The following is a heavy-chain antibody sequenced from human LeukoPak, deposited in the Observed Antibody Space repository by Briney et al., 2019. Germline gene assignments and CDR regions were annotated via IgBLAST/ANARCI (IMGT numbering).Heavy chain of an antibody. CDR1: GFTFSSYG. J-gene: IGHJ3*02. V-gene: IGHV3-30*18. D-gene: IGHD3-10*01. CDR2: ISYDGSNK. CDR3: AKSHVLLWFGESHDAFDI. Sequence: GRSLRLSCAASGFTFSSYGMHWVRQAPGKGLEWVAVISYDGSNKYYADSVKGRFTISRDNSKNTLYLQMNSLRAEDTAVYYCAKSHVLLWFGESHDAFDIWGQGTMVTVSS.